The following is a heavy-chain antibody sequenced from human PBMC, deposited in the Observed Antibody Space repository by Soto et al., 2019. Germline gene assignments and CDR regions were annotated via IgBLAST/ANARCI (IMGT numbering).Heavy chain of an antibody. CDR1: GGSISSGDYY. V-gene: IGHV4-30-4*01. Sequence: QVQLQESGPGLVKPSQTLSLTCTVSGGSISSGDYYWRWIRQPPGKGLEWIGYIYYSGGTYYNQSLKSRVTIAVDTSKNQFSLKLSSVTAADTAVYYCAKKTNAFDIWGQGTMVTVSS. CDR3: AKKTNAFDI. J-gene: IGHJ3*02. CDR2: IYYSGGT.